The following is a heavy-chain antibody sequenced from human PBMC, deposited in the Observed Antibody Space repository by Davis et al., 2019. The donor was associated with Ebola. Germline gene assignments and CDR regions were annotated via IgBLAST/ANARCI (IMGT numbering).Heavy chain of an antibody. V-gene: IGHV4-39*01. J-gene: IGHJ5*02. Sequence: ESLKISCAASGFTFSSYNMNWIRQPPGKGLEWIGSIYYSGSTYYNPSLKRRVTISVDTSKNQFSLKLSSVTTADTAVYYCARHDYGATTGWFDPWGQGTLVTVSS. CDR3: ARHDYGATTGWFDP. CDR1: GFTFSSYN. CDR2: IYYSGST. D-gene: IGHD4-17*01.